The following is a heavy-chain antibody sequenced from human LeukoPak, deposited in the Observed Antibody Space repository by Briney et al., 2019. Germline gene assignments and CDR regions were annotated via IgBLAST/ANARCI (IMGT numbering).Heavy chain of an antibody. CDR1: GYTFTSYG. J-gene: IGHJ3*02. CDR3: ASNYDSSGYTYAFDI. V-gene: IGHV1-18*01. CDR2: ISTYNGNT. D-gene: IGHD3-22*01. Sequence: ASVKVSCRASGYTFTSYGISWVRQAPGQGLEWMGWISTYNGNTDYAQKFQGRVTMTTDTSTSTAYMELRSLRSDDTAVYHCASNYDSSGYTYAFDIWGQGTMVTVSS.